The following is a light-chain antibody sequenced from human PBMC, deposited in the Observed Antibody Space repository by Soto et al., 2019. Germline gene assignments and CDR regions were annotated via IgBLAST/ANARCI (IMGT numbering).Light chain of an antibody. V-gene: IGKV3-20*01. J-gene: IGKJ4*01. Sequence: EIVLTQSPGTLSLSPGERATLSCRASQSVRSNYLAWYQQKPGRAPRLLIYGASSRATGIPDRFSGSGSGTDFTLTISRLEPEDFAVDYCQQYGSSPRAFGGGTEVE. CDR2: GAS. CDR1: QSVRSNY. CDR3: QQYGSSPRA.